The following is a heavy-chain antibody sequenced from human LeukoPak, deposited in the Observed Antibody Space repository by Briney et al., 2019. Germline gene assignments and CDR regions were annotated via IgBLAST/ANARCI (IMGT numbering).Heavy chain of an antibody. D-gene: IGHD6-6*01. CDR3: ATRYSSSSFDL. CDR2: IYPGDSDT. CDR1: GYSFASYW. V-gene: IGHV5-51*01. J-gene: IGHJ4*02. Sequence: GESLKISCKGSGYSFASYWIGWVRQMPGKGLEWMGIIYPGDSDTKYSPSFQGQVTISADKSISTTYLQWSSLKASDTAMYYCATRYSSSSFDLWGPGTLVTVSS.